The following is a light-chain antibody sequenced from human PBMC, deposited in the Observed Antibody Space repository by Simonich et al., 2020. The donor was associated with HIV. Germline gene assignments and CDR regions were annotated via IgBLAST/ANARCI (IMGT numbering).Light chain of an antibody. CDR1: SGRTASNY. J-gene: IGLJ3*02. CDR3: QSYDSSIWV. CDR2: EDN. V-gene: IGLV6-57*03. Sequence: NFMLTQPHSVSESPGKTVTISCTRSSGRTASNYVQWFQQRPGSAPTPVIHEDNQRPSVVPDRFSGSIDSSSNSASLTISGLKTEDEADYYCQSYDSSIWVFGGGTKLTVL.